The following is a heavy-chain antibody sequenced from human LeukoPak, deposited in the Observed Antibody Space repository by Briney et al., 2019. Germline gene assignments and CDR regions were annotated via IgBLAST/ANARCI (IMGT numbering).Heavy chain of an antibody. CDR2: IWHDGTNT. CDR3: ARDGTGTTLVRGVMGNFDY. J-gene: IGHJ4*02. D-gene: IGHD3-10*01. Sequence: PGGSLRLSCAASGFTFSAYGMHWVRQVPGKGLEWVAFIWHDGTNTFYADSVKGRFTISRDNSKNTVYLEMNSLRAEDTAVYYCARDGTGTTLVRGVMGNFDYWGQGTLVTVSS. CDR1: GFTFSAYG. V-gene: IGHV3-33*01.